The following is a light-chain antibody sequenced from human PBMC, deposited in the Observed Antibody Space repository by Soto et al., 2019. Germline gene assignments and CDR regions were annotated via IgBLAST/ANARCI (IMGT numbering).Light chain of an antibody. Sequence: QLVLTQSPSASASLGASVKFTCTLSSGHNSYAIAWHQQQPEKGPRYLMKVNSDGSHSKGDGIPDRFSGSSSGAERYLTISSLQSEDEADYYCQTWSTDIRVFGGGTKLTVL. CDR3: QTWSTDIRV. J-gene: IGLJ3*02. CDR2: VNSDGSH. V-gene: IGLV4-69*01. CDR1: SGHNSYA.